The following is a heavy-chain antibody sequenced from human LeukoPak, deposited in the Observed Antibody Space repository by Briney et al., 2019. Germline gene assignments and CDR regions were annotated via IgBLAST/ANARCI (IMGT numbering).Heavy chain of an antibody. J-gene: IGHJ5*02. Sequence: GGSLRLSCGASGFTFSSYAMNWVRQAPGKGLEWVSSLSGSGGSTYYADSVKGRFTISRDNSKNTLYLQMNSLRAEDTAVYYCAKDYYDSSGYYPNNWFDPWGQGTLVTVSS. CDR3: AKDYYDSSGYYPNNWFDP. CDR2: LSGSGGST. CDR1: GFTFSSYA. D-gene: IGHD3-22*01. V-gene: IGHV3-23*01.